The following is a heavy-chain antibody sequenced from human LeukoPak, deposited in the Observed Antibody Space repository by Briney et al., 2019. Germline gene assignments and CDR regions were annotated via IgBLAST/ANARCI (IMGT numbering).Heavy chain of an antibody. V-gene: IGHV3-74*01. CDR2: IKSDGST. CDR3: ARAPSEIGGYYPEYFRH. D-gene: IGHD3-22*01. J-gene: IGHJ1*01. Sequence: PGGSLRLSCAASGFAFRSYVVNWVRQAPGKGLEWVSRIKSDGSTNYADSVKGRFTISRDNAKNTVSLQMNSLRAEDTGVYFCARAPSEIGGYYPEYFRHWGQGTLVTVSS. CDR1: GFAFRSYV.